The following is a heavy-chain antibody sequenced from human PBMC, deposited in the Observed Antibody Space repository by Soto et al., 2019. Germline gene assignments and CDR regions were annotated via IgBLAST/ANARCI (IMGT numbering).Heavy chain of an antibody. Sequence: KSSETLSLTCTVSGGSISSYYWSWIRQPPGKGLEWIGYIYYSGSTNYNPSLKSRVTISVDTSKNQFSLKLSSVTAADTAVYYCARASTVTTRGSRNNWFDPWGQGTLVTVSS. V-gene: IGHV4-59*08. CDR2: IYYSGST. CDR3: ARASTVTTRGSRNNWFDP. J-gene: IGHJ5*02. D-gene: IGHD4-17*01. CDR1: GGSISSYY.